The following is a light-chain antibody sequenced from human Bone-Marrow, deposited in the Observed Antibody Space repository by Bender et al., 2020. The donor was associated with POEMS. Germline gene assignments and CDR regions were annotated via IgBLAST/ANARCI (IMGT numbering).Light chain of an antibody. CDR1: SANIGNNY. CDR2: DNN. Sequence: QSALTQPASVSGSPGQKVTISCSGSSANIGNNYVSWYQQLPGAAPKLLIYDNNERPSGIPDRISGSKSGTSATLDITGLQTGDEADYYCQTWDSSLSTGVFGGGTKLTVL. V-gene: IGLV1-51*01. CDR3: QTWDSSLSTGV. J-gene: IGLJ3*02.